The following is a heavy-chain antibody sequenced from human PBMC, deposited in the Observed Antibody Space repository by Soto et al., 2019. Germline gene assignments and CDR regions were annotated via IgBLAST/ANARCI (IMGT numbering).Heavy chain of an antibody. Sequence: GGSLRLSCAASGFTFSPYSMNWVRQAPGKGLQWIAYIPSTSSPIHYADSVQGRFTISRDNARSSVHLQMNSLRDEDSAVYYCARSVGPLDYWGQGTLVTVSS. V-gene: IGHV3-48*02. D-gene: IGHD3-16*01. CDR2: IPSTSSPI. CDR1: GFTFSPYS. CDR3: ARSVGPLDY. J-gene: IGHJ4*02.